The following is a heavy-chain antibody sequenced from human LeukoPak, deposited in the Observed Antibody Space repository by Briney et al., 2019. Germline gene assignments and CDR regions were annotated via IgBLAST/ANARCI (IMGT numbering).Heavy chain of an antibody. CDR1: GYTFTSYY. CDR3: ARSGGDYGDYIDY. CDR2: INPSGGST. Sequence: ASVRVSCKASGYTFTSYYMHWVRQAPGQGLEWMGIINPSGGSTSYAQKFQGRVTMTRDTSTSTVYMELSSLRFEDTAVYYCARSGGDYGDYIDYWGQGTLVTVSS. V-gene: IGHV1-46*01. D-gene: IGHD4-17*01. J-gene: IGHJ4*02.